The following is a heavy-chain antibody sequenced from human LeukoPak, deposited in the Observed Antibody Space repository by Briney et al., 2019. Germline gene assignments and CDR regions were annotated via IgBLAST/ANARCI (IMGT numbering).Heavy chain of an antibody. CDR3: PNAGIPAPMHPDCFHP. J-gene: IGHJ5*02. D-gene: IGHD6-6*01. V-gene: IGHV1-8*01. Sequence: GASVKVSCKASGYTFTSYDINWVRQATGQGLEWMGWMNPNSGNTGYAQKFQGRVTMTRDTSISTAYMELSSLRSEDGPGYYCPNAGIPAPMHPDCFHPWPQGPGVPVP. CDR1: GYTFTSYD. CDR2: MNPNSGNT.